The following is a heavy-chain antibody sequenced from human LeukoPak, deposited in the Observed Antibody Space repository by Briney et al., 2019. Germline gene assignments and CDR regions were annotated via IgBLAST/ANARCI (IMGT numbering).Heavy chain of an antibody. V-gene: IGHV1-69*06. Sequence: SVKVSCKASGGTFSSYAISWVRQAPGQGLEWVGGIIPIFGTANYAQKFQGRVTITADKSTSTAYMELSSLRSEDTAVYYCARVPEYSSGWYGYYYYYMDVWGKGTTVTVSS. J-gene: IGHJ6*03. CDR2: IIPIFGTA. CDR3: ARVPEYSSGWYGYYYYYMDV. D-gene: IGHD6-13*01. CDR1: GGTFSSYA.